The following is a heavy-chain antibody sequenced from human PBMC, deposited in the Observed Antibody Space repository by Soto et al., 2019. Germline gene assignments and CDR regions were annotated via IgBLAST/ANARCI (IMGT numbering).Heavy chain of an antibody. J-gene: IGHJ6*02. CDR3: ARGCSELRYFDWLISYYYYGMDV. CDR2: IWYDGSNK. Sequence: GGSLRLSCAASGFTFSSYGMHWVRQAPGKGLEWVAVIWYDGSNKYYADSVKGRFTISRDNSKNTLYLQMNSLRAEDTAVYYCARGCSELRYFDWLISYYYYGMDVWGQGTTVTVSS. CDR1: GFTFSSYG. V-gene: IGHV3-33*01. D-gene: IGHD3-9*01.